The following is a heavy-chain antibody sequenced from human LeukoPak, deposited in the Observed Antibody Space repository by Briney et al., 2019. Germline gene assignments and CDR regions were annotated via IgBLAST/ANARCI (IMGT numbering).Heavy chain of an antibody. Sequence: GESLRLSCAASGFTFSTYSMNWVRQAPGRGLEWVSSITTITTVPQIFYADSVTGRFTISRHNPDNSLFLKMNSMRDEDTVIYYCANDPAYYDILTGYYNPYYFDYWGQGTLVTVSA. CDR3: ANDPAYYDILTGYYNPYYFDY. CDR2: ITTITTVPQI. J-gene: IGHJ4*02. V-gene: IGHV3-21*04. CDR1: GFTFSTYS. D-gene: IGHD3-9*01.